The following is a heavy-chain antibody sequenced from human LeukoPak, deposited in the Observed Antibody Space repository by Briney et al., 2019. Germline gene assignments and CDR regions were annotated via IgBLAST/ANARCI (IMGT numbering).Heavy chain of an antibody. CDR3: AKHSGSLGYHDDYYYGMDV. Sequence: GGSLRLSCAASGFTFSSYAMSWVRQAPGKGLEWVSAISGSGGSTYYADSVKGRFTISRDNSKNTLYLQMNSLRAEDTAVYYCAKHSGSLGYHDDYYYGMDVWGQGTTVTVSS. CDR2: ISGSGGST. D-gene: IGHD3-22*01. CDR1: GFTFSSYA. J-gene: IGHJ6*02. V-gene: IGHV3-23*01.